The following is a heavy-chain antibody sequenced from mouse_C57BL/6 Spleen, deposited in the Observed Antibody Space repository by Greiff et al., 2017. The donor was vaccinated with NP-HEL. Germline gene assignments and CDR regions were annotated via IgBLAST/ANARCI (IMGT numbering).Heavy chain of an antibody. Sequence: EVKLVESGPGLAKPSQTLSLTCSVTGYSITSDYWNWIRKFPGNKLEYMGYISYSGSTYYNPSLKSRISITRDTSKNQYYLQLNSVTTEDTATYYCARAPITPVYYYAMEDWGQGNPVTLSS. V-gene: IGHV3-8*01. CDR1: GYSITSDY. CDR2: ISYSGST. J-gene: IGHJ4*01. D-gene: IGHD1-1*01. CDR3: ARAPITPVYYYAMED.